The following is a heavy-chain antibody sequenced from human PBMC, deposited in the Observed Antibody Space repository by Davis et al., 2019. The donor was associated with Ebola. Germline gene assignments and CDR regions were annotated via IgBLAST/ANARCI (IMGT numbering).Heavy chain of an antibody. CDR3: ASRTLLYYYDSGNAFDI. CDR1: GDTFISYA. CDR2: INPNSGGT. Sequence: ASVKVSCKASGDTFISYAISWVRQAPGQGLEWMGRINPNSGGTNYAQKFQGRVTMTRDTSISTAYMELSRLRSDDTAVYYCASRTLLYYYDSGNAFDIWGQGTMVTVSS. J-gene: IGHJ3*02. D-gene: IGHD3-22*01. V-gene: IGHV1-2*06.